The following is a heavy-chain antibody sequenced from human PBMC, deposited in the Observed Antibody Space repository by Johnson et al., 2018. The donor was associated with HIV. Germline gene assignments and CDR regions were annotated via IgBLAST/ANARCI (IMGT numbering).Heavy chain of an antibody. CDR3: ARDGGRGDFDI. D-gene: IGHD3-16*01. V-gene: IGHV3-66*01. Sequence: VQLVESGGGMVQPGGSLRLSCAASGFTVSSNYMSWVRQAPGKGLAWVSVIYSGGTKYYADSVKGRFTISRDNAKKSLYLQMNSLRVDDTAVYYCARDGGRGDFDIWGHGTRVSVSS. CDR1: GFTVSSNY. CDR2: IYSGGTK. J-gene: IGHJ3*02.